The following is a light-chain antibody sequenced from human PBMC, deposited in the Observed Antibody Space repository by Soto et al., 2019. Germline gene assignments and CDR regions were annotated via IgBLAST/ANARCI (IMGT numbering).Light chain of an antibody. Sequence: QSALTQPASVSGSPGQSITISCTGTSSDVGSYNLVSWYQQHPGKAPKLRIYEGSKRPSGVSNRFSGSKSGNTASLTISGLQAEDEADYYCCSYAGSSGYVFGTGTKVTVL. J-gene: IGLJ1*01. CDR1: SSDVGSYNL. V-gene: IGLV2-23*01. CDR3: CSYAGSSGYV. CDR2: EGS.